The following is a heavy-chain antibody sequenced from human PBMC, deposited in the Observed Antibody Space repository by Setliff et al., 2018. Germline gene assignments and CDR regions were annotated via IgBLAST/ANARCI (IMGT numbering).Heavy chain of an antibody. V-gene: IGHV5-51*01. Sequence: GESLKISCKGSGYTFMTYWIGWVRQMPGKGLEWMGIIYPGDSDTTYSPSFQGQVTISADKSISTAYLQWSSLKASDTAMYYCARRAVTAEYFQPWGHGTLVTVSS. J-gene: IGHJ1*01. CDR3: ARRAVTAEYFQP. D-gene: IGHD4-17*01. CDR2: IYPGDSDT. CDR1: GYTFMTYW.